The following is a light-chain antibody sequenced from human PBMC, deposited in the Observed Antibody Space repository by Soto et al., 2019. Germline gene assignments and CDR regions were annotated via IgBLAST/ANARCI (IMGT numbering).Light chain of an antibody. CDR1: QSISNF. Sequence: DIPMTQSRSSLSASVGDRVTITCRASQSISNFLNWYQQKSGKAPNLLIYAASTLQSGVPSRFSGSGSGTDFTLTISRLEPEDFAVYFCQQYDYLITFGQGTRLEIK. CDR2: AAS. V-gene: IGKV1-39*01. J-gene: IGKJ5*01. CDR3: QQYDYLIT.